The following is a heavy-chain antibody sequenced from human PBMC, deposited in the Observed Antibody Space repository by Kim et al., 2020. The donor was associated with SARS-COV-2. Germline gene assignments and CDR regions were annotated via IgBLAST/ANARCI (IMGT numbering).Heavy chain of an antibody. J-gene: IGHJ4*02. Sequence: GGSLRLSCTASGFTFGDYAMSWVRQAPGKGLEWVGFIRSKAYGGTTEYAASVKGRFTISRDDSKSIAYLQMNSLKTEDTAVYYCTRDLHIVVVPAAIGYWGQGTLVTVSS. CDR1: GFTFGDYA. D-gene: IGHD2-2*01. CDR2: IRSKAYGGTT. V-gene: IGHV3-49*04. CDR3: TRDLHIVVVPAAIGY.